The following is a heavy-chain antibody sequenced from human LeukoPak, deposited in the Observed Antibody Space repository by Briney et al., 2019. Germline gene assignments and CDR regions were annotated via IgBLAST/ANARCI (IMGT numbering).Heavy chain of an antibody. CDR3: ATGWPLSANNLFDY. CDR2: IRYDGSHK. V-gene: IGHV3-30*02. D-gene: IGHD1/OR15-1a*01. Sequence: GGSLRLSCAVSGFTFSSYGMHWVRQAPGKGLEWVAFIRYDGSHKYYADSVKGRFTISRDNSKKPLYLQMNSLRSEDTAVYYCATGWPLSANNLFDYWGQGTLVTVSS. CDR1: GFTFSSYG. J-gene: IGHJ4*02.